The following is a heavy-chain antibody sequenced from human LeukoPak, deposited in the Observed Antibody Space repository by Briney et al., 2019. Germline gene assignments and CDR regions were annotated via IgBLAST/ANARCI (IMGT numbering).Heavy chain of an antibody. Sequence: GGSLRLSCAASGFTFSSYWMSWVRQAPGKGLEWVANTKQDGSEKYYVDSVKGRFTIPRDNAKNSLYLQMNSLRAEDTAVYYCAKDSPAGYSSGWAPPDYWGQGTLVTVSS. CDR3: AKDSPAGYSSGWAPPDY. D-gene: IGHD6-19*01. V-gene: IGHV3-7*01. CDR2: TKQDGSEK. CDR1: GFTFSSYW. J-gene: IGHJ4*02.